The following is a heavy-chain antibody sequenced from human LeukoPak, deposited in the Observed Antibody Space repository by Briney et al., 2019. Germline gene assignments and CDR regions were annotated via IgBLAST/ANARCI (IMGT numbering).Heavy chain of an antibody. D-gene: IGHD2-15*01. CDR1: GYTFTSYA. J-gene: IGHJ4*02. CDR3: ARYCSGGSCYSRYYFDY. Sequence: GASVKVSCKVSGYTFTSYAMHWVRQAPGQRLEWMGWINAGNGNTKYSQKFQGRVTITRDTSASTAYMELSSLRSEDTAVYYCARYCSGGSCYSRYYFDYWGQGTLVTVSS. CDR2: INAGNGNT. V-gene: IGHV1-3*01.